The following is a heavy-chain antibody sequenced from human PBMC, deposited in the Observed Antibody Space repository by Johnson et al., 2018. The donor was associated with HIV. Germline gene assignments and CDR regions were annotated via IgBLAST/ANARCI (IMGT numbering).Heavy chain of an antibody. V-gene: IGHV3-66*02. CDR2: IYSGGST. CDR1: GFTVSSNY. D-gene: IGHD2-8*01. CDR3: AKDWYDAGPLMALDI. Sequence: VQLVESGGGVVQPGRSLRLSCAASGFTVSSNYMSWVRQAPGKGLEWVSVIYSGGSTYYADSVKGRFIISRDNSKNTLYLQMNSLRAEDTAVYYCAKDWYDAGPLMALDIWGQGTMVTVSS. J-gene: IGHJ3*02.